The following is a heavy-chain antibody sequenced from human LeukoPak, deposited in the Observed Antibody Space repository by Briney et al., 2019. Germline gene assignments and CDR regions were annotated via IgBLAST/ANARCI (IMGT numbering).Heavy chain of an antibody. V-gene: IGHV4-31*03. CDR1: GGSISRGGYY. CDR2: IYYSGNT. D-gene: IGHD6-13*01. CDR3: ARAFSSNFYYLDY. J-gene: IGHJ4*02. Sequence: SETLSLTCTVSGGSISRGGYYWSWIRKHPGKGLEWIGYIYYSGNTYYNPSLKSRVIISVDTSKNQFSLKLSSVTAADTAMYYCARAFSSNFYYLDYWGQGTLVTVSS.